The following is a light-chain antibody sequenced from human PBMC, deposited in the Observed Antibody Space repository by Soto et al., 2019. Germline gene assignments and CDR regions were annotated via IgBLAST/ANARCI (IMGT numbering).Light chain of an antibody. Sequence: EIVLTQSPGTLSLSPGERATLSCRASQSVISSYLAWYQQRPGQAPRLLIYGASTKATDMPGRFSGRGSGTEFTLTITNLQSEDFAVYYCQQYRYWPRTFGQGTKVDIK. J-gene: IGKJ1*01. CDR2: GAS. V-gene: IGKV3-15*01. CDR3: QQYRYWPRT. CDR1: QSVISS.